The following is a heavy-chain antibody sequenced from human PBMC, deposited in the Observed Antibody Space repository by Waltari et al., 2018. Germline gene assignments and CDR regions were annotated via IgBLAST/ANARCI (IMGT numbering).Heavy chain of an antibody. Sequence: EVQLVESGGGLVKPGGSLRLSCAASGVTFSRYSMNWARQAPGKGLEWVSSISSSSSYIYYADSVKGRFTISRDNAKNSLYLQMNSLRAEDTAVYYCARGYAGPSSGFDYWGQGTLVTVSS. V-gene: IGHV3-21*01. D-gene: IGHD3-16*01. CDR2: ISSSSSYI. CDR1: GVTFSRYS. J-gene: IGHJ4*02. CDR3: ARGYAGPSSGFDY.